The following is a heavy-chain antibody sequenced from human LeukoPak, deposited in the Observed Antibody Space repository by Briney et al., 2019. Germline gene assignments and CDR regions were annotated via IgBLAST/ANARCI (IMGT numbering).Heavy chain of an antibody. J-gene: IGHJ3*02. CDR2: IIPIFGTA. Sequence: GSSVKVSCKASGGTFSSYAISWVRQAPGQGLEWMGGIIPIFGTANYAQKFQGRVTITTDESTSTAYMELSSLRSEDTAVYYCASLDYYDSSRDAFDIWGQGTMVTVSS. CDR3: ASLDYYDSSRDAFDI. V-gene: IGHV1-69*05. D-gene: IGHD3-22*01. CDR1: GGTFSSYA.